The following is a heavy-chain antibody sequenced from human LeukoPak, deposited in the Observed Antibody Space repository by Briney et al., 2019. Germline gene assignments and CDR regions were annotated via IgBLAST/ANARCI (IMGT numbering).Heavy chain of an antibody. V-gene: IGHV4-4*02. CDR1: GGSISSSDW. Sequence: KSSETLSLTCTVSGGSISSSDWYCWVRQSPGKGLEWIGEIYHSGSTNYNPSLKSRVTISVDKSKNQFSLKLNSVTAADTAVYYCATLYSSGWYGTFDIWGQGTMVTVSS. J-gene: IGHJ3*02. CDR3: ATLYSSGWYGTFDI. CDR2: IYHSGST. D-gene: IGHD6-19*01.